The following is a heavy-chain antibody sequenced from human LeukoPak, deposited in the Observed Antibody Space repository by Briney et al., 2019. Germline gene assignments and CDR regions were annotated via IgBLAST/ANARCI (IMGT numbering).Heavy chain of an antibody. CDR2: INAGNGNT. CDR3: ARRGYSSVPDY. D-gene: IGHD6-19*01. V-gene: IGHV1-3*01. J-gene: IGHJ4*02. CDR1: GYTFTNYA. Sequence: ASVKVSCKASGYTFTNYAMQWVRQAPGQRLEWMGWINAGNGNTRYSQRFQGRVTITRDTSASTVYMEVTSLRSEDTAVYYCARRGYSSVPDYWGQGTLVTVSS.